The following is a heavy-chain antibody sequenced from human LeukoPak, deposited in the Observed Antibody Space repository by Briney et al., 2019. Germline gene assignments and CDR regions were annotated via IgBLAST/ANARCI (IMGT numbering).Heavy chain of an antibody. Sequence: GGSLRLSCAASGFTFSSYSMNWVRQAPGKGLEWVSYISSSSSTIYYADSVKGRFTISRDNAKNSLYLQMNSLRAEDTAVYYCVRDPQAPYYYDSSGYYDYWGQGTLVTVSS. CDR2: ISSSSSTI. J-gene: IGHJ4*02. CDR3: VRDPQAPYYYDSSGYYDY. CDR1: GFTFSSYS. D-gene: IGHD3-22*01. V-gene: IGHV3-48*01.